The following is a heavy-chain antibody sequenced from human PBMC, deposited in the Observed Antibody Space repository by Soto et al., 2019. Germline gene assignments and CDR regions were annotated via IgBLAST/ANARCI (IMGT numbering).Heavy chain of an antibody. J-gene: IGHJ1*01. Sequence: SVKVSCKASGGTFSSYAISWVRQAPGQGLEWMGGVIPLFGTANYAQKFQGRVTITADESTSTAYMELSSLRSEDTAVYYCARGAGITGTTSAEYFQHWGQGTLVTVSS. V-gene: IGHV1-69*13. CDR3: ARGAGITGTTSAEYFQH. D-gene: IGHD1-7*01. CDR2: VIPLFGTA. CDR1: GGTFSSYA.